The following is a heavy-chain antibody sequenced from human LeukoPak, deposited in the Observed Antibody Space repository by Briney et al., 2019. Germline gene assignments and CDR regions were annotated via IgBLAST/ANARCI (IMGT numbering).Heavy chain of an antibody. J-gene: IGHJ4*02. CDR1: GFTFSSYD. V-gene: IGHV3-48*02. CDR3: ARVKIGYYYGDYDGY. Sequence: PGGSLRLSCAASGFTFSSYDMNWVRQAPGKGLEWVSYISTISSTKYYADSVKGRFTISRDNAKNSLYLQMNSLRDEDTAVYYCARVKIGYYYGDYDGYWGQGTLVTVSS. CDR2: ISTISSTK. D-gene: IGHD4-17*01.